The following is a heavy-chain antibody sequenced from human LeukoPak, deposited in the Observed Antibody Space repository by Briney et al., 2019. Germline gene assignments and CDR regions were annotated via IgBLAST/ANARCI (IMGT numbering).Heavy chain of an antibody. CDR3: ARVAYYYGSGSYYDY. J-gene: IGHJ4*02. Sequence: ASETLSLTCAVSGGSINSDSYSWNWIRQPPGKGLEWIGYIYHSGSTSYNPSLKSRVTISVDTSKNQFSLKLSSVTAADTAVYYCARVAYYYGSGSYYDYWGQGTLVTVSS. CDR1: GGSINSDSYS. V-gene: IGHV4-30-2*01. CDR2: IYHSGST. D-gene: IGHD3-10*01.